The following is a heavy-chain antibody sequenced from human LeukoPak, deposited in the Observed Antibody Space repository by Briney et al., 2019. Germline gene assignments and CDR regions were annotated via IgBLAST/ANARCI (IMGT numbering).Heavy chain of an antibody. CDR1: GGTFSSYA. CDR3: ARGPRAPYGSGSYYLKY. D-gene: IGHD3-10*01. Sequence: SVKVSCKASGGTFSSYAISWVRQAPGQGLEWMGRIIPILGIANYAQKFQGRVTITADKSTSTAYMELSSLRSEDTAVYYCARGPRAPYGSGSYYLKYWGQGTLVTVSS. CDR2: IIPILGIA. V-gene: IGHV1-69*04. J-gene: IGHJ4*02.